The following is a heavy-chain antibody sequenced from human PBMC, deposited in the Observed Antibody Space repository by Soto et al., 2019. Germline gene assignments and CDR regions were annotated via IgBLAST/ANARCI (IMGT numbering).Heavy chain of an antibody. CDR2: INAGNGNT. CDR3: ARDYFLRTSYYYYGMDV. Sequence: ASVKVSCKASGYTFTSYAMHWVRQAPGQRLEWMGWINAGNGNTKYSQKFQGRVTITRDTSASTAYMELSSLRSEDTAVYYCARDYFLRTSYYYYGMDVWGKGSTVTVSS. CDR1: GYTFTSYA. J-gene: IGHJ6*04. D-gene: IGHD1-1*01. V-gene: IGHV1-3*01.